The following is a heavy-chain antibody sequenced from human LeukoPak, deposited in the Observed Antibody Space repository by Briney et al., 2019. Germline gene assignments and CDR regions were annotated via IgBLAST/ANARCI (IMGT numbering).Heavy chain of an antibody. Sequence: PGESLRLSCAASGFTFSRYAMSWVRQPPGKGLEWVSAITDSGGSTYYADSVKGRFTMSRDNSKSTLCLQMNSLRAEDTAVYYCATKFVDGYSSGWYVFDSWGQGTLVTVSS. CDR2: ITDSGGST. V-gene: IGHV3-23*01. J-gene: IGHJ4*02. CDR3: ATKFVDGYSSGWYVFDS. CDR1: GFTFSRYA. D-gene: IGHD6-19*01.